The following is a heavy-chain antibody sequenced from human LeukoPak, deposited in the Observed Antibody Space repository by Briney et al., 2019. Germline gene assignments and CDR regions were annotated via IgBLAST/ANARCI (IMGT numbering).Heavy chain of an antibody. Sequence: GGSLRLSCAASGFTFSSYGMNWVREAPGKGLEWVSYISSGSSTIYYADSAKGRFTISRDNAKNSLCLQMNSLRDEDTAVYYCARENIVVVTAIRDAFDIWGQGTMVTVSS. D-gene: IGHD2-21*02. CDR1: GFTFSSYG. CDR3: ARENIVVVTAIRDAFDI. V-gene: IGHV3-48*02. J-gene: IGHJ3*02. CDR2: ISSGSSTI.